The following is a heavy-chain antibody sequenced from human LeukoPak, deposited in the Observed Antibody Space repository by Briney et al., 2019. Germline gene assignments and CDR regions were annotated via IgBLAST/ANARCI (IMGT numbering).Heavy chain of an antibody. CDR2: MHEDGGEL. CDR3: ATGGALRGYWVH. CDR1: GFPFSDST. D-gene: IGHD2-15*01. Sequence: GGTLRLFCVVSGFPFSDSTMTWARQAPGKGLESVAKMHEDGGELYYVDSVKGRFTISRDNARKSLYLQMNSLRVEDTAVYYCATGGALRGYWVHWGQGTMVTVSS. V-gene: IGHV3-7*01. J-gene: IGHJ4*02.